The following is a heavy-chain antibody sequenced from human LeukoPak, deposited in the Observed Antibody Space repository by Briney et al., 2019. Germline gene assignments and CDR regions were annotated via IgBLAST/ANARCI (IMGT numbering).Heavy chain of an antibody. J-gene: IGHJ4*02. CDR1: GYTFTSYA. Sequence: VSVKVSCKASGYTFTSYATHWVRQAPGQRLEWMGWINAGNGNTKYSQKFQGRVTITRDTSASTAYMELSSLRSEDTAVYYCARESPRDYYFDYWGQGTLVTVSS. V-gene: IGHV1-3*01. CDR2: INAGNGNT. CDR3: ARESPRDYYFDY. D-gene: IGHD5-24*01.